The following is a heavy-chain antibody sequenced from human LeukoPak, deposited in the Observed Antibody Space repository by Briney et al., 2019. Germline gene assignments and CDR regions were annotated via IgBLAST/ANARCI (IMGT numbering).Heavy chain of an antibody. J-gene: IGHJ4*02. CDR2: ISGNNDNP. CDR1: GYTFSNFG. CDR3: ARDRGSYYNIFDS. Sequence: ASVKVSCKASGYTFSNFGINWVRQAPGQGLEWMGWISGNNDNPNYGQKFQGRFTLTTDSSTSTAYMELSSLRSDDTAVYYCARDRGSYYNIFDSWGQGTLVTVSS. V-gene: IGHV1-18*01. D-gene: IGHD3-10*01.